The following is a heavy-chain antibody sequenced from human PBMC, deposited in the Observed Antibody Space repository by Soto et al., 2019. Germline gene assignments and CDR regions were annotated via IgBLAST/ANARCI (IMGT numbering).Heavy chain of an antibody. CDR3: ARSTKWELRRTQGGYYFDY. CDR2: INPNSGGT. CDR1: GYTFTGYY. Sequence: ASVKVSCKASGYTFTGYYMHWVRQAPGQGLEWMGWINPNSGGTNYAQKFQGWVTMTRDTSISTAYMELSRLRSDDTAVYYCARSTKWELRRTQGGYYFDYWGQGTLVTVSS. V-gene: IGHV1-2*04. D-gene: IGHD1-26*01. J-gene: IGHJ4*02.